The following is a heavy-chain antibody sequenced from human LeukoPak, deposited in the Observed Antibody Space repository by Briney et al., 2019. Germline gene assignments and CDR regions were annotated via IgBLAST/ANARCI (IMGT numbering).Heavy chain of an antibody. V-gene: IGHV4-34*01. D-gene: IGHD6-19*01. CDR2: INHSGSA. CDR1: GGSFSGYY. Sequence: SETLSLTCAVYGGSFSGYYWSWIRQPPGKGLEWIGEINHSGSANYNPSLKSRVTISVDTSKNQFSLKLSSVTAADTAVYYCARHGSSGREDNEYFQHWGQGTLVTVSS. CDR3: ARHGSSGREDNEYFQH. J-gene: IGHJ1*01.